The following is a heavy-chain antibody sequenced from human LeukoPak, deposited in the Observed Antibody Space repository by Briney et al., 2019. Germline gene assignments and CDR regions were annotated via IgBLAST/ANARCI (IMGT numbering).Heavy chain of an antibody. Sequence: ASVKVSCKASGYTFSGYYIHWVRQAPGLGLQWVGMIKPSGGTIRYEQSFQGRVTMTTDTSTSTVFMELSSLTSDDTAVYYCARDFYTSSSTGVPNSFDPWGQGTLVTVSS. D-gene: IGHD6-6*01. V-gene: IGHV1-46*01. CDR1: GYTFSGYY. CDR3: ARDFYTSSSTGVPNSFDP. J-gene: IGHJ5*02. CDR2: IKPSGGTI.